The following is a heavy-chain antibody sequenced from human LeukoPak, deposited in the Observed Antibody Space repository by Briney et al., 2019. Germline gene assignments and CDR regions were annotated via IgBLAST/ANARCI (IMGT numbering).Heavy chain of an antibody. V-gene: IGHV3-64D*06. CDR1: GFTFKKYA. D-gene: IGHD3-22*01. CDR2: INSNGGRT. J-gene: IGHJ4*02. CDR3: AKDLYYDNSGYYSGAFDY. Sequence: GGSLRLSCSASGFTFKKYAMHWVRQASGKGLEYVSAINSNGGRTYYADSVKGRFTISRDNSKNTLFLQMSSLGVEDTAVYYCAKDLYYDNSGYYSGAFDYWGQGTLVTVSS.